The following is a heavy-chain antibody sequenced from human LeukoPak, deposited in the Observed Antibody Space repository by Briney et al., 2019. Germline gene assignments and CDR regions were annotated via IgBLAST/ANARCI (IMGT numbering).Heavy chain of an antibody. Sequence: SETLPLTCTVSGGSISSYYWSWIRQPPGKGLEWIGHIYYSGSTNYNPSLKSRVTISVDTSKNQFSLKLSSVTAADTAVYYCARSGSYYGAGFDYWGQGTLVTVSS. J-gene: IGHJ4*02. CDR2: IYYSGST. CDR3: ARSGSYYGAGFDY. V-gene: IGHV4-59*01. CDR1: GGSISSYY. D-gene: IGHD1-26*01.